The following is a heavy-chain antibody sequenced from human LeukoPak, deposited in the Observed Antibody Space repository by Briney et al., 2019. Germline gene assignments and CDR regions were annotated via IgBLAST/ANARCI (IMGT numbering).Heavy chain of an antibody. CDR1: TGSTTSNY. V-gene: IGHV4-4*07. J-gene: IGHJ4*02. CDR3: GRELSYGGNACGFDY. CDR2: TLTSGRT. D-gene: IGHD4-23*01. Sequence: SETLSLTWTVSTGSTTSNYWSWIGPPDGKGLGWIGRTLTSGRTNYNTSLQSGVTISETTSKTQFTRKLNSITAATTAVYCCGRELSYGGNACGFDYWDQGPLATDSS.